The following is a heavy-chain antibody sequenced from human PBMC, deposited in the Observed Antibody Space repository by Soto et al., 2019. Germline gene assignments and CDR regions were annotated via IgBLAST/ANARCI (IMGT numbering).Heavy chain of an antibody. V-gene: IGHV2-5*01. CDR1: GFSLSTSGVG. CDR3: APRPGSPYDDSGPRKWFDA. D-gene: IGHD4-17*01. CDR2: IYWNGDK. J-gene: IGHJ5*02. Sequence: SGPTLVNPTQTLTLTCTFSGFSLSTSGVGVGWIRQPPGKTLEWLAHIYWNGDKRYSPSLKSRLTITKDTSKNQVVLTMTDTDPVDTGTYYCAPRPGSPYDDSGPRKWFDAWGQGTMGTVSS.